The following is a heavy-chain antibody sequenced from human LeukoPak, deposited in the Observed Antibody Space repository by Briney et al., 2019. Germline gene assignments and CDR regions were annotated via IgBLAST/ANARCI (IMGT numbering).Heavy chain of an antibody. CDR1: GGSFSGYY. Sequence: SETLSLTCAVYGGSFSGYYWSWIRQPPGKGLEWIGEINHSGSTNYNPSLKSRVTISVDTSKNQFSLKLSPVTAADTAVYYCAREVRTPYYGMDVWGQGTTVTVSS. J-gene: IGHJ6*02. CDR3: AREVRTPYYGMDV. D-gene: IGHD4-23*01. CDR2: INHSGST. V-gene: IGHV4-34*01.